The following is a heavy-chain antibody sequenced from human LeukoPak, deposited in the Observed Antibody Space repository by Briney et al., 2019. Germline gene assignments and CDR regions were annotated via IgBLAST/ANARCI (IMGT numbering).Heavy chain of an antibody. D-gene: IGHD5-18*01. CDR3: AREDTAMGVSSFDY. V-gene: IGHV3-53*01. Sequence: PGGSLRLSCAASGFTVSSNYMSWVRQAPGKGLEWVSVIYSGGSTYYADSVKGRFTISRDNSKNTLYLQMNSLRAEDTAVYYCAREDTAMGVSSFDYWGQGTPVTVSS. CDR2: IYSGGST. CDR1: GFTVSSNY. J-gene: IGHJ4*02.